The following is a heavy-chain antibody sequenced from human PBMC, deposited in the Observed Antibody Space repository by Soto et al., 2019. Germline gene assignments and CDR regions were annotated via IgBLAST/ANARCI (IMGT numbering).Heavy chain of an antibody. CDR1: GYTFTSYG. D-gene: IGHD6-25*01. Sequence: QVQLVQSGSEVKKPGASVNVSCKAFGYTFTSYGFSWVRQVPGQGLEWLGWISAVNGDTQYAQTMKGRLTVTTDTSTTTVHMQLRSLPPADTAVYYCTREAGWQRMVPYDWGQGTLVSVS. V-gene: IGHV1-18*04. J-gene: IGHJ4*02. CDR3: TREAGWQRMVPYD. CDR2: ISAVNGDT.